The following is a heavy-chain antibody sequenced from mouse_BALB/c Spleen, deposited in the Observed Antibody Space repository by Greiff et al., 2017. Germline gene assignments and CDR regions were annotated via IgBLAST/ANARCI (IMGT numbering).Heavy chain of an antibody. J-gene: IGHJ4*01. CDR1: GYTFTDYN. CDR3: ASSLLRLRLYAMDY. CDR2: IYPYNGGT. V-gene: IGHV1S29*02. Sequence: VQLKQSGPELVKPGASVKISCKASGYTFTDYNMHWVKQSHGKSLEWIGYIYPYNGGTGYNQKFKSKATLTVDNSSSTVYMELRSLTSEDSAVYYCASSLLRLRLYAMDYWGQGTSVTVSS. D-gene: IGHD1-2*01.